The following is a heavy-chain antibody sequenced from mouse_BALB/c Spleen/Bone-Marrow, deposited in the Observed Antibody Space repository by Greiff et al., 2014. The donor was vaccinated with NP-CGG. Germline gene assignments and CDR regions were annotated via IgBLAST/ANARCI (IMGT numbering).Heavy chain of an antibody. CDR2: MWIGGST. Sequence: QVQLQQSGPGLVQPAQSLSITCTVSGFSLTSYAIHWVRQSPGKGLEWLGVMWIGGSTDYNAAFISRLNITKDNSKSQVFFKMNSLQTNDTAIYYCVRIGLRLRGAMDYWGQGTSVTVSS. CDR1: GFSLTSYA. J-gene: IGHJ4*01. V-gene: IGHV2-2*02. D-gene: IGHD2-4*01. CDR3: VRIGLRLRGAMDY.